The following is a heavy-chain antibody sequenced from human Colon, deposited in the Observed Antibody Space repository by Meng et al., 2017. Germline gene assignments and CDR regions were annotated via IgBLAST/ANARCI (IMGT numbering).Heavy chain of an antibody. V-gene: IGHV6-1*01. Sequence: QDQLQQAGPGLVKPSQTLSLTCATSGDSVSSNSAAWNWIRQSPSRGLEWLGRTYYRSKYYNDYALSVKSRITINPDTSKNQFSLQLNSVTPEDTAIYYCARDWGDVRGGFDFWGQGTLVTVSS. D-gene: IGHD3-10*02. CDR3: ARDWGDVRGGFDF. CDR2: TYYRSKYYN. J-gene: IGHJ4*02. CDR1: GDSVSSNSAA.